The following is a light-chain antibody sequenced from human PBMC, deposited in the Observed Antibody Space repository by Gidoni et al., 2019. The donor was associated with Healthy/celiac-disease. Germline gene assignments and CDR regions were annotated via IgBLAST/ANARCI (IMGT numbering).Light chain of an antibody. CDR3: QQSYSTPYT. Sequence: DIQMTQSQSSLSASVGDRVTITCRASQSISSYLTWYQQKPGKAPKLLIHAASSLESGVPSRFSGSGSGTDCTLTSSSLQPDEFAIYYCQQSYSTPYTFGPWTQLEIK. J-gene: IGKJ2*01. CDR2: AAS. V-gene: IGKV1-39*01. CDR1: QSISSY.